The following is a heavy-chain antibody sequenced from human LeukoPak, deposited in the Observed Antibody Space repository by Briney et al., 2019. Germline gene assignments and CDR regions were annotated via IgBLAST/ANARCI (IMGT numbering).Heavy chain of an antibody. Sequence: PSETLSLTCTVSGSSISSHYWSWIRQPPGKGLEWIGYIYYSGSTNYNPSLKSRVTISVDTSKNQFSLKLSSVTAADTAVYYCARAGGYYYFFDYWGQGTLVTVSS. CDR3: ARAGGYYYFFDY. V-gene: IGHV4-59*11. CDR2: IYYSGST. D-gene: IGHD3-22*01. CDR1: GSSISSHY. J-gene: IGHJ4*02.